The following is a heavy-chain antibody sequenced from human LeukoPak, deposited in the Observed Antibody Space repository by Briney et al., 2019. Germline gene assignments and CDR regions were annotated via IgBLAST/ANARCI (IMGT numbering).Heavy chain of an antibody. D-gene: IGHD4-17*01. CDR3: AGTTVTKIRPHYYYGMDV. Sequence: SETLSLTCTVSGGSICSYYWSWIRQPPGKGLEWIGEINHSGSTNYNPSLKSRVTISVDTSKNQYSLKPSSVTAADTAVYYCAGTTVTKIRPHYYYGMDVWGQGTTVTVSS. J-gene: IGHJ6*02. V-gene: IGHV4-34*01. CDR1: GGSICSYY. CDR2: INHSGST.